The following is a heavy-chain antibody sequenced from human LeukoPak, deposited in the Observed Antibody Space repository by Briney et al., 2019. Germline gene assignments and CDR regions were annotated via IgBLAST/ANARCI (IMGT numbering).Heavy chain of an antibody. CDR3: ARASYSSSWYFDY. D-gene: IGHD6-13*01. J-gene: IGHJ4*02. CDR2: IYYTGNT. CDR1: GGSISSYY. Sequence: SETLSLTCTVSGGSISSYYWSWIRQPPGKGLEWIGYIYYTGNTNYNPSLKSRVTISLDTSKNQFSLKLSSVTAADTAVYYCARASYSSSWYFDYWGQGTLVTVSS. V-gene: IGHV4-59*12.